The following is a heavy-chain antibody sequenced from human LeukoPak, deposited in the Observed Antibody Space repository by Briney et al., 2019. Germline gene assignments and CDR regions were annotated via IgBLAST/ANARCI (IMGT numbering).Heavy chain of an antibody. CDR2: IYYSGST. CDR3: ARVKDSSALAYFQH. J-gene: IGHJ1*01. D-gene: IGHD3-22*01. Sequence: SETLSLTCTVSGGSISSYYWSWIRQPPGKGLEWIGSIYYSGSTYYNPSLKSRVTISVDTSKNQFSLKLSSVTAADTAVYYCARVKDSSALAYFQHWGQGTLVTVSS. V-gene: IGHV4-59*12. CDR1: GGSISSYY.